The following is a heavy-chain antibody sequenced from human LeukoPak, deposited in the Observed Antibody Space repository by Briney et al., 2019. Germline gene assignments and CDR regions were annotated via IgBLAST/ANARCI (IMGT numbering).Heavy chain of an antibody. V-gene: IGHV3-30*18. CDR2: ISYDGSNK. Sequence: GGSLRLSCAASGFTFSSYGMHWARQAPGKGLEWVAVISYDGSNKYYADSVKGRFTISRDNSKNTLYLQMNSLRAEDTAVYYCAKDLRVRPQGIWSKGHDYYYGMDVWGQGTTVAVSS. CDR3: AKDLRVRPQGIWSKGHDYYYGMDV. D-gene: IGHD2-15*01. CDR1: GFTFSSYG. J-gene: IGHJ6*02.